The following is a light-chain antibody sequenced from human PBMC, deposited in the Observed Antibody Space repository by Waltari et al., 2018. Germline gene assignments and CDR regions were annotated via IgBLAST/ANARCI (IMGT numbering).Light chain of an antibody. J-gene: IGKJ1*01. CDR2: GAF. CDR3: QQYDHWPRT. V-gene: IGKV3-15*01. Sequence: EIVMTQSPDTLSVSPGERATLSCRASQSGRDFLAWYQHKPGQAPRLLIYGAFTRATGIPGRFSGRGSGTEFTLTISGLQSEDFAVYYCQQYDHWPRTFGQGTKVEIK. CDR1: QSGRDF.